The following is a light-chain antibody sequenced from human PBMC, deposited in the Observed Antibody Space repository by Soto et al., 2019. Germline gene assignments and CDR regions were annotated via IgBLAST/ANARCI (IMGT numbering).Light chain of an antibody. CDR2: EVS. CDR1: SSDVGGYNY. Sequence: QSALTQPASVSGSPGQSITISCTGTSSDVGGYNYVSWYQQYPGKAPKLMIYEVSNRPSGVSNRFSGSKSGNTASLTISGLQAEDEAYYYCSSYTSSGTLVFGGGTKVTVL. J-gene: IGLJ2*01. V-gene: IGLV2-14*01. CDR3: SSYTSSGTLV.